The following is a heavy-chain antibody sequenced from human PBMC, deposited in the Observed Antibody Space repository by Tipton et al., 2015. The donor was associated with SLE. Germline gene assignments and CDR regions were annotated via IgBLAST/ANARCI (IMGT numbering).Heavy chain of an antibody. CDR3: ARDPYDSWSDYQATFDY. CDR1: GNSIYNGFY. D-gene: IGHD3-3*01. Sequence: TLSLTCSASGNSIYNGFYWGWIRQSPGKGLEWIGSIYRSGTAYYNPSLKSRVTMSVDTSKNQFSLKLTSVTAADTAVYYCARDPYDSWSDYQATFDYWGQGTLATVSP. V-gene: IGHV4-38-2*02. CDR2: IYRSGTA. J-gene: IGHJ4*02.